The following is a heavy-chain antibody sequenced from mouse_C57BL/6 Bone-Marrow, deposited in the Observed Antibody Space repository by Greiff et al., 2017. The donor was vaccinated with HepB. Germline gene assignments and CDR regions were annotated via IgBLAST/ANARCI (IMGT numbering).Heavy chain of an antibody. V-gene: IGHV1-61*01. CDR1: GYTFTSYW. D-gene: IGHD1-1*01. CDR2: IYPSDSET. J-gene: IGHJ1*03. CDR3: ARSGYYGSSL. Sequence: QVQLQQPGAELVRPGSSVKLSCKASGYTFTSYWMDWVKQRPGQGLEWIGNIYPSDSETHYNQKFKDKATLTVDKSSSTAYMQLSSLTSEDSAVYYCARSGYYGSSLWGTGTTVTVSS.